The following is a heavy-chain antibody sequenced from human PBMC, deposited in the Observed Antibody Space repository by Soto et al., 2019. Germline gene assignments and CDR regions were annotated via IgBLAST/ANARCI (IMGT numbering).Heavy chain of an antibody. V-gene: IGHV4-59*01. D-gene: IGHD3-16*02. CDR3: ASLPLNYDYVWGSYRSPLEASFDY. J-gene: IGHJ4*02. CDR1: GGSISSYY. CDR2: IYYSGST. Sequence: SETLSLTCTVSGGSISSYYWSWIRQPPGKGLEWIGYIYYSGSTNYNPSLKSRVTISVDTSKNQFSLKLSSVTAADTAVYYCASLPLNYDYVWGSYRSPLEASFDYWGQGTLVTVSS.